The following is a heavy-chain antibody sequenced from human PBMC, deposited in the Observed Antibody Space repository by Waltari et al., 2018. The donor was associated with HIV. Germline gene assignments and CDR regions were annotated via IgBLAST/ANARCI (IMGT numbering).Heavy chain of an antibody. CDR3: ARQWLALYFDY. CDR1: GGSISIRDYY. CDR2: IFYSGYT. J-gene: IGHJ4*02. V-gene: IGHV4-39*07. D-gene: IGHD6-19*01. Sequence: QLQVQESGPGLVKPSETLSLTCTVSGGSISIRDYYWGWIRQPSGKGLDWIGIIFYSGYTYSNPSLKSRVTISVDTSKSQFSLNLSSVTAADTAVYYCARQWLALYFDYWGQGTLVTVSS.